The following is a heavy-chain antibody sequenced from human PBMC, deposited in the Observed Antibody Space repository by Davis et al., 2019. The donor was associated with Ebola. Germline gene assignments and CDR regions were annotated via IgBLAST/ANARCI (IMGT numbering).Heavy chain of an antibody. CDR3: AVGYCISSTCHSGYDY. J-gene: IGHJ4*02. CDR2: ISAYNGNT. V-gene: IGHV1-18*04. CDR1: GYTFTTYG. Sequence: AASVKVSCKASGYTFTTYGVSWVRQAPGQGLEWVGWISAYNGNTNYAQKRRGRVTLTTDTSTSTAYMELRGLRSDDTAVYYCAVGYCISSTCHSGYDYWGQGTLVTVSS. D-gene: IGHD2-2*01.